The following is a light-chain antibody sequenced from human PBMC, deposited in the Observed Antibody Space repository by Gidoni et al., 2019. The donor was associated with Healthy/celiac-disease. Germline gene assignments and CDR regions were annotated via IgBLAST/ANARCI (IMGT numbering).Light chain of an antibody. V-gene: IGKV2-30*01. CDR3: MQGTHWPPGLT. Sequence: DVVMTQSPLSLPVTLGQPASISGRSSQSLVYSDGNTYLNLFQQRPGQSPRRLIYKVSNRDSGVPYRFSGSESGTDFTLKISRVEAEDVGVYYCMQGTHWPPGLTFAGGTNVEIK. CDR1: QSLVYSDGNTY. J-gene: IGKJ4*01. CDR2: KVS.